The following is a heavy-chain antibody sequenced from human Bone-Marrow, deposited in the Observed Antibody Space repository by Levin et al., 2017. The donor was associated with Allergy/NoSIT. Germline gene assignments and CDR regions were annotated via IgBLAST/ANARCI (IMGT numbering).Heavy chain of an antibody. V-gene: IGHV3-23*01. CDR1: GFTFSNYA. D-gene: IGHD3-10*01. CDR2: ISGSGDST. Sequence: GGSLRLSCAASGFTFSNYAMSWVRQAPGKGLEWVSGISGSGDSTYDGDSVKGRFTISRDNSKNTLYLQMNSVRAEDTAVYYCAKDRDFYGSGSLGNWGQGALVTVSS. CDR3: AKDRDFYGSGSLGN. J-gene: IGHJ4*02.